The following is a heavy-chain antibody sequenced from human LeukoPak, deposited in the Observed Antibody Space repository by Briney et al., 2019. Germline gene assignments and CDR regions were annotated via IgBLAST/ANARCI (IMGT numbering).Heavy chain of an antibody. CDR2: IIINSGGT. Sequence: GASVKVSCKASGYTFTGYYMYWVRQAPGQGLEWMGWIIINSGGTNYAQKIQGRVTMTRDTSISTAHMELSRLRSDDTAVYYCARECIAVAGTRWFDPWGQGTLVTVSS. V-gene: IGHV1-2*02. CDR1: GYTFTGYY. D-gene: IGHD6-19*01. J-gene: IGHJ5*02. CDR3: ARECIAVAGTRWFDP.